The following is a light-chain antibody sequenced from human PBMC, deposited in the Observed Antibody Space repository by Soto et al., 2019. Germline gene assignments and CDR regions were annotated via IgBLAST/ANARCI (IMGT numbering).Light chain of an antibody. CDR3: QNYDNWPPTWT. V-gene: IGKV3-15*01. Sequence: EVVMTQSPATLSVSPGARVLLSCRARQSVSSDLVWYQQNPGQAPRVLIYGASTRATGIPARFSGSGSGTEFTLTISSLQSEDFAVYYCQNYDNWPPTWTFGQGTKVDIK. J-gene: IGKJ1*01. CDR2: GAS. CDR1: QSVSSD.